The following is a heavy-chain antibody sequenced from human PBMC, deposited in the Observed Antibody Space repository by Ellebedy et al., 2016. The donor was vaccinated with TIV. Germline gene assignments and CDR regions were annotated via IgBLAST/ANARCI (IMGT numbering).Heavy chain of an antibody. J-gene: IGHJ4*02. CDR3: VRGGGYCRGGTCYVFDN. CDR1: GDSVSSNSVA. Sequence: SQTLSLTCAISGDSVSSNSVAWNWVRQSPSRGLEWLGRTYYRSKWYSDYAVSVKSRLTINPDTSRNQFSLQLNPVTPEDTAVYYCVRGGGYCRGGTCYVFDNWGQGTLVTVSS. D-gene: IGHD2-15*01. CDR2: TYYRSKWYS. V-gene: IGHV6-1*01.